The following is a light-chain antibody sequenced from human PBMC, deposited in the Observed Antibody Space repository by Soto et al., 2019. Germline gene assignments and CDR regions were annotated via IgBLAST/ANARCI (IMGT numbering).Light chain of an antibody. CDR2: SNN. CDR1: SSNIGSNT. J-gene: IGLJ1*01. CDR3: AAWDDSLNGYA. V-gene: IGLV1-44*01. Sequence: QSVLTQPPSASGTPGQRVTISCSGSSSNIGSNTVNWYQQLPGTAPKLLIYSNNQRPSGVPDRFSGSKSGTSASLAISGLQSEDEADYYCAAWDDSLNGYAFGTGT.